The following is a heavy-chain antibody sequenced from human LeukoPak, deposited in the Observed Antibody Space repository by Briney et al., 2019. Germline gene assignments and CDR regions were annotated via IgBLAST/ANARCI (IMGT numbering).Heavy chain of an antibody. D-gene: IGHD5-18*01. J-gene: IGHJ4*02. CDR2: INHSGST. V-gene: IGHV4-34*01. CDR1: GGSFSGYY. Sequence: SETLSITCAVYGGSFSGYYWSWIRQPPGKGLEWIGEINHSGSTNYNPSLKSRVTISVDTSKNQFSLKLSSVTAADTAVYYCARGRYSYGFDYWGQGTLVTVSS. CDR3: ARGRYSYGFDY.